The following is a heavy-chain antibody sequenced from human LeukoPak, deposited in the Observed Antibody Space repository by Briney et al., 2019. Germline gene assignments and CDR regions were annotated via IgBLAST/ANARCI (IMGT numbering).Heavy chain of an antibody. CDR2: ISGDGGST. CDR1: GFPFSSSW. V-gene: IGHV3-74*01. Sequence: GGSLRLSCAASGFPFSSSWVHWVRQAPGKGLVWDSRISGDGGSTEYADSVKGRSAISRDNAKNTLYLQMNSLRAEDTAVYYCAARFRDGLDIWGQGTMVTVSS. J-gene: IGHJ3*02. CDR3: AARFRDGLDI.